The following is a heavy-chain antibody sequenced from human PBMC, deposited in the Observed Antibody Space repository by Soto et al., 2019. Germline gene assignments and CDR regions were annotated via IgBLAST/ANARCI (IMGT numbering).Heavy chain of an antibody. J-gene: IGHJ6*02. Sequence: PGGSLRLSCAASGFSFSTYGMHWVRQAPGKGLEWVAAISQDGSNKYYVDSVKGRFTISRDSAKNTLYLQMNSLRAEDTAVYYCARDRYSYYDFWSGSLPYYYYGMDVWGQGTTVTVSS. V-gene: IGHV3-30*03. CDR1: GFSFSTYG. CDR3: ARDRYSYYDFWSGSLPYYYYGMDV. D-gene: IGHD3-3*01. CDR2: ISQDGSNK.